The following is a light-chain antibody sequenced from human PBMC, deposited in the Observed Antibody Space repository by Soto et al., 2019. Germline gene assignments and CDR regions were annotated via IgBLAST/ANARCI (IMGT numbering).Light chain of an antibody. J-gene: IGLJ3*02. CDR1: SSDVDGYNY. V-gene: IGLV2-14*01. CDR2: DVT. Sequence: QSALTQPASVSGSPGQSITISCTGTSSDVDGYNYVSWYQQHPGKAPKLILYDVTIRPSGVSNRFSGSKSGNTASLTISGLQAEDEAIYFCNSYTRATPDMFGGGTKLTVL. CDR3: NSYTRATPDM.